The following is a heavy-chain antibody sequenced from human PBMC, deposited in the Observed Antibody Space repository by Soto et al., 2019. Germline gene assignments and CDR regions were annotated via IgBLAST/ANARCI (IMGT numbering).Heavy chain of an antibody. Sequence: QVQLQQSGPGLVKPSQTLSLTCTVSGGSISGDYYHWTWIRQSPGKGLEWIGYVFHSGSVLYNPSLKSRLNSSVDTSKNQFSLRLSSVTAADTAVYFCAREDDGGDRDYYGLDVWGQGTTVTVSS. J-gene: IGHJ6*02. V-gene: IGHV4-30-4*08. CDR2: VFHSGSV. CDR3: AREDDGGDRDYYGLDV. D-gene: IGHD2-21*02. CDR1: GGSISGDYYH.